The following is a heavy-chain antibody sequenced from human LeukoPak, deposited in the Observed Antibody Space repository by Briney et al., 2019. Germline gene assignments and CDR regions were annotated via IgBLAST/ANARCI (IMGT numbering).Heavy chain of an antibody. CDR1: GYTLTELS. CDR3: ATDPEIAAAGTNWFDP. Sequence: ASVKVSCKVSGYTLTELSMHWVRQAPGKGLEWMGGFDPEDGETIYAQKFQVRVTMTEDTSTDTAYMELSSMRSEDTAVYYCATDPEIAAAGTNWFDPWGQGTLVTVSS. V-gene: IGHV1-24*01. D-gene: IGHD6-13*01. J-gene: IGHJ5*02. CDR2: FDPEDGET.